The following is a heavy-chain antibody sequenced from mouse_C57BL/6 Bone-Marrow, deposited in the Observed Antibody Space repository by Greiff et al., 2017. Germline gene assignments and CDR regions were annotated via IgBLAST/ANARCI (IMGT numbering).Heavy chain of an antibody. Sequence: QVQLQQSGAELVMPGASVKLSCKASGYTFTSYWMHWVKQRPGQGLEWIGEIDPSDSYTNYNQKFKGKSTLTVDKSSSTAYMQRSSLTSEDSAVYYCARGVAYYNGRSRYAMDYWGQGTSVTVSS. CDR1: GYTFTSYW. J-gene: IGHJ4*01. V-gene: IGHV1-69*01. CDR3: ARGVAYYNGRSRYAMDY. D-gene: IGHD1-1*01. CDR2: IDPSDSYT.